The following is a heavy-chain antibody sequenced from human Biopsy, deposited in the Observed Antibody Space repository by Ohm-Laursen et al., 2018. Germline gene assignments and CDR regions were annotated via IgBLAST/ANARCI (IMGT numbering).Heavy chain of an antibody. CDR3: ARDTRWSPYHMDV. J-gene: IGHJ6*02. Sequence: SLRLSCAASGFPFSDYYMRWIRQAPGKGLEWVSYISSGGTTIYYADSVKGRFTISRDNAKNSLYLQMNSLRADDTAVYYCARDTRWSPYHMDVWGQGTTVTVSS. CDR1: GFPFSDYY. D-gene: IGHD4-23*01. V-gene: IGHV3-11*01. CDR2: ISSGGTTI.